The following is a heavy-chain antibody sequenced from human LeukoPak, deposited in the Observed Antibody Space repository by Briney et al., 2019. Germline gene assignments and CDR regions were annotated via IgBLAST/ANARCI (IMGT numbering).Heavy chain of an antibody. Sequence: GGSLRLSFAASGSPFSGYCTHCVRQAPGKGVMWVSRVKSDASSTHNAAVVKGRFTVSRDNTKNTVYLQMKRLRAEDTAVYYCGRGSAVAYNVVDYWGQGTLVTVSS. V-gene: IGHV3-74*01. CDR2: VKSDASST. CDR1: GSPFSGYC. CDR3: GRGSAVAYNVVDY. J-gene: IGHJ4*02. D-gene: IGHD6-19*01.